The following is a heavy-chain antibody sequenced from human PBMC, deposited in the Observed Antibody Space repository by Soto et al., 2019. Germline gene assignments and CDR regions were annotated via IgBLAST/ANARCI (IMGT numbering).Heavy chain of an antibody. Sequence: SLRLSCAASGFTFSSYGMHWVRQAPGEGLEWVAVISYDGSNKYYADSVKGRFTISRDNSKNTLYLQMNSLRAEDTAVYYCAKEGDMATTYFDSWGQGTLVTVSS. CDR1: GFTFSSYG. CDR2: ISYDGSNK. J-gene: IGHJ4*02. D-gene: IGHD5-12*01. V-gene: IGHV3-30*18. CDR3: AKEGDMATTYFDS.